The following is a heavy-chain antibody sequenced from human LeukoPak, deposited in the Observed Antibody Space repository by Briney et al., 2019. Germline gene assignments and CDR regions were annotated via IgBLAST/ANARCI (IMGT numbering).Heavy chain of an antibody. CDR3: ARSDDYGDYLVDY. Sequence: GGSLRLSCAASGFTFSSYAMSWVRQAPGKGLEWVSTITSTSGYIYYEDSVKGRFTTSRDNAKDSVYLQMDSLRVEDTAVYYCARSDDYGDYLVDYWGQGTLVTVSS. CDR2: ITSTSGYI. CDR1: GFTFSSYA. J-gene: IGHJ4*02. V-gene: IGHV3-21*01. D-gene: IGHD4-17*01.